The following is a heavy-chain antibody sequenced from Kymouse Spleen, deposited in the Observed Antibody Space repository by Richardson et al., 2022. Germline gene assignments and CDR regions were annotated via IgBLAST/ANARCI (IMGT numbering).Heavy chain of an antibody. Sequence: QVQLQQWGAGLLKPSETLSLTCAVYGGSFSGYYWSWIRQPPGKGLEWIGEINHSGSTNYNPSLKSRVTISVDTSKNQFSLKLSSVTAADTAVYYCARRQGIAVAGTAFDIWGQGTMVTVSS. D-gene: IGHD6-19*01. CDR1: GGSFSGYY. J-gene: IGHJ3*02. CDR2: INHSGST. CDR3: ARRQGIAVAGTAFDI. V-gene: IGHV4-34*01.